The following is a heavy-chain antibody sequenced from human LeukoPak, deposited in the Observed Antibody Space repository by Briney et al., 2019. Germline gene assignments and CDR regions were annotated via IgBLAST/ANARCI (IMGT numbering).Heavy chain of an antibody. Sequence: SETLSLTCAVYGGSFSGYYWSWIRQPPGKGLEWIGEINHSGSTNYNPSLKSRVTISVDTSKNQFSLKLSSVTAADTAVYYCASSLIVGAPVDYWGQGTLVTVSS. J-gene: IGHJ4*02. D-gene: IGHD1-26*01. CDR1: GGSFSGYY. CDR2: INHSGST. CDR3: ASSLIVGAPVDY. V-gene: IGHV4-34*01.